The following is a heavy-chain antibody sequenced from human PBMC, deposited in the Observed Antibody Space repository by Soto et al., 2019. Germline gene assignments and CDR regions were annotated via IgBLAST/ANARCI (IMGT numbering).Heavy chain of an antibody. CDR2: IKQDGSEK. D-gene: IGHD6-19*01. J-gene: IGHJ5*02. Sequence: GGSLRLSCAASGFTFSGHWMSWVRQAPGKGLEWVANIKQDGSEKSYVDSVKGRFTISRDNAKNSLYLQMNSLRVEDTAVYYCVKIRRVAGTESWGQGTLVTVSS. V-gene: IGHV3-7*01. CDR3: VKIRRVAGTES. CDR1: GFTFSGHW.